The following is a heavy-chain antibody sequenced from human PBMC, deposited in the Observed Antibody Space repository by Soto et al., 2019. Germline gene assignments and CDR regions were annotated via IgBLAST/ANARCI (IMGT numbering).Heavy chain of an antibody. J-gene: IGHJ6*02. Sequence: QVQLQESGPGLVKPSQTLSLTCTVSGGSISSGGYYWSWIRQHPGKGLEWIGYIYYSGSTYYNPSLKSRVTIAVDTPKNQFSHKLSSVTVADTAVYYCARDRSFVHYDSSGYSYYNYGMYVWGQGTTVTFSS. CDR2: IYYSGST. D-gene: IGHD3-22*01. CDR1: GGSISSGGYY. V-gene: IGHV4-31*03. CDR3: ARDRSFVHYDSSGYSYYNYGMYV.